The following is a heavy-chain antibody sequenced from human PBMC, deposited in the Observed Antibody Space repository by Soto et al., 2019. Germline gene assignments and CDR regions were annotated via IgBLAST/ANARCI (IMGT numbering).Heavy chain of an antibody. D-gene: IGHD6-13*01. J-gene: IGHJ6*02. Sequence: TVSGGSISSYYWSWIRQPPGKGLEWIGYIYYSGSTNYNPSLKSRVTISVDTSKNQFSLKLSSVTAADTAVYYCARDRGPYSSSWYGAYYYYGMDVWGQGTTVTVSS. CDR1: GGSISSYY. V-gene: IGHV4-59*01. CDR2: IYYSGST. CDR3: ARDRGPYSSSWYGAYYYYGMDV.